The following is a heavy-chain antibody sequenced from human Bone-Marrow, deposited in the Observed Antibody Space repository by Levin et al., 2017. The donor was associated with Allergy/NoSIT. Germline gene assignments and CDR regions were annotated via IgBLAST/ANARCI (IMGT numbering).Heavy chain of an antibody. CDR1: GGTFSISYT. J-gene: IGHJ5*02. CDR3: ARGFPGYSHHFRWFDA. D-gene: IGHD2-15*01. CDR2: IISIFGTT. Sequence: ASVKVSCKASGGTFSISYTISWVRQAPGQGLEWMGGIISIFGTTDYAQKFQGRVTITADKSTDTVYMEINSLKSEDTAVYYCARGFPGYSHHFRWFDAWRQGTLVTVTS. V-gene: IGHV1-69*06.